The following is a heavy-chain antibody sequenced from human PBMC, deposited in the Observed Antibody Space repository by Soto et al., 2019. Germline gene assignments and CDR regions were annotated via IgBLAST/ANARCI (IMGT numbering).Heavy chain of an antibody. J-gene: IGHJ4*02. V-gene: IGHV5-10-1*01. D-gene: IGHD5-12*01. CDR3: TRTLPLISGYDYQNDY. CDR2: IDPSDSYT. CDR1: GYSFTNYW. Sequence: PGESLKISCKGSGYSFTNYWISWVRQMPGKGLEWMGRIDPSDSYTNYSPSFQGHVTISADKSISTAYLQWSSLKASDTAMYYCTRTLPLISGYDYQNDYWGQGTLVTVSS.